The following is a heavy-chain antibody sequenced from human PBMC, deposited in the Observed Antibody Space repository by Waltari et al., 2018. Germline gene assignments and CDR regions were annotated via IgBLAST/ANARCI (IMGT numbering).Heavy chain of an antibody. CDR1: GFTFRSYA. CDR2: ISGSGGST. CDR3: AKDVSSAVAGTGAFDY. D-gene: IGHD6-19*01. Sequence: EVQLLESGGGLVQPGGSLRLSCAASGFTFRSYAMRWVRQAPGKGLEWVSAISGSGGSTYYADSVKGRFTISRDNSKNTLYLQMNSLRAEDTAVYYCAKDVSSAVAGTGAFDYWGQGTLVTVSS. V-gene: IGHV3-23*01. J-gene: IGHJ4*02.